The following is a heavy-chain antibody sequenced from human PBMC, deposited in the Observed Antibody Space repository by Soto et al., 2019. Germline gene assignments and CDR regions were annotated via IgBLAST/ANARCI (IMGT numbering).Heavy chain of an antibody. CDR3: ARQHGDYYRWFDP. Sequence: QVQVVQSGAEVKKPGASVKVSCKASGFTFTAYHMHWVRQAPGQGLELMGWIDLNNGDTHYEQKFQGWVTMTRDKSISTAYMELGNLNSDDTAVYYCARQHGDYYRWFDPWGQGTLVTVSS. J-gene: IGHJ5*02. D-gene: IGHD4-17*01. CDR2: IDLNNGDT. CDR1: GFTFTAYH. V-gene: IGHV1-2*04.